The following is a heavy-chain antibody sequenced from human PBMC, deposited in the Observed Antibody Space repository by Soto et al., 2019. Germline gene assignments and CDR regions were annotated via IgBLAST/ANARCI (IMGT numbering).Heavy chain of an antibody. V-gene: IGHV3-23*01. Sequence: GGSLRLSCAASGFTFSSYAMSWVRQAPGKGLEWGSAISGSGGSTYYADSVKGRFTISRDNSKNTLYLQMNSLRAEDTAVYYCAKAGVYYDFWSGFDYWGQGTLVTVSS. D-gene: IGHD3-3*01. CDR3: AKAGVYYDFWSGFDY. J-gene: IGHJ4*02. CDR2: ISGSGGST. CDR1: GFTFSSYA.